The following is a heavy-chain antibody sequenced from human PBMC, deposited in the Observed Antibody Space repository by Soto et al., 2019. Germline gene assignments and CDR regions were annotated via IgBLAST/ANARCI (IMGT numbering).Heavy chain of an antibody. V-gene: IGHV3-7*03. CDR3: ANLGDNNGYLDY. J-gene: IGHJ4*02. Sequence: GGSLRLSGAASGLTFRNYWMTWVRQAPGKGLEWVANIKQDGSAKHYVDSVKGRFTTSRDNAKNSLHLQMNSLRAEDTAVYYCANLGDNNGYLDYWGQGTMVTVSS. CDR1: GLTFRNYW. D-gene: IGHD2-8*01. CDR2: IKQDGSAK.